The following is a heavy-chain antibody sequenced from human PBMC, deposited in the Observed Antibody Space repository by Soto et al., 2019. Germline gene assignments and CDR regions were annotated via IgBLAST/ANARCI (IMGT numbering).Heavy chain of an antibody. V-gene: IGHV4-39*01. Sequence: QLQLQESGPGLVRPSETLSLTCTVSGDSIINSDYSWGWIRQSPGKGLEWIGTISDTGITFYDPSHKHRCSVSVDTSKNQFSLRLNSVTAADTAVYYCTRQSRRRAGSDFDHWGQGILVTVSS. CDR2: ISDTGIT. CDR3: TRQSRRRAGSDFDH. CDR1: GDSIINSDYS. J-gene: IGHJ4*02.